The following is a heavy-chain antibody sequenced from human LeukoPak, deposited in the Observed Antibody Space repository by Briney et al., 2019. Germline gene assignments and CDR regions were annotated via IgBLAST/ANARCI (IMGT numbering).Heavy chain of an antibody. J-gene: IGHJ3*02. V-gene: IGHV3-30*18. D-gene: IGHD6-13*01. CDR2: ISYDGSNK. Sequence: PGGSLRLSCAASGFTFSSYGMHWVRQAPGKGLKWVAVISYDGSNKYYADSVKGRFTISRDNSKNTLYLQMNSLRAEDTAVYYCANVISAAAGTSRDAFDIWGQGTMVTVSS. CDR3: ANVISAAAGTSRDAFDI. CDR1: GFTFSSYG.